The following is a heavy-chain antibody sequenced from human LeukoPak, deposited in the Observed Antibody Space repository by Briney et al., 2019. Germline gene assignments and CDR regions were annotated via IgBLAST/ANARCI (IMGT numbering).Heavy chain of an antibody. CDR2: IKPNSGGT. CDR1: GYTFNSYG. Sequence: ASVKVSCKASGYTFNSYGISWVRQAPGQGLEWMGWIKPNSGGTNYAQKLQGRVTMTTDTSTSTAYMELRSLRSDDTAVYYCARVGSGGYYYLDYWGQGTLVTVSS. D-gene: IGHD3-22*01. V-gene: IGHV1-18*01. CDR3: ARVGSGGYYYLDY. J-gene: IGHJ4*02.